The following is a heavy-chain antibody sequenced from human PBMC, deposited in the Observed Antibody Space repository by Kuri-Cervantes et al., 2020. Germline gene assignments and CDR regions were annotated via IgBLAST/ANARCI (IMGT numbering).Heavy chain of an antibody. Sequence: SETLSLTCTASGGPFSRGDYYWSWIRQPPGKGLEWIGYIYYSGSTYYNPSLKSRLTITVDTSKNQFSLKLSSVTAADTAVYYCARGGTTVTDYYFDYWGQGALVTVSS. J-gene: IGHJ4*02. D-gene: IGHD4-17*01. CDR2: IYYSGST. CDR1: GGPFSRGDYY. V-gene: IGHV4-30-4*01. CDR3: ARGGTTVTDYYFDY.